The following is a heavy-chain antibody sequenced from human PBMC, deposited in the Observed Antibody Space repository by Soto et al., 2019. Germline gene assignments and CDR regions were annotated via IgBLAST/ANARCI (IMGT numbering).Heavy chain of an antibody. CDR1: GGTFSSYA. D-gene: IGHD3-10*01. J-gene: IGHJ3*02. V-gene: IGHV1-69*06. CDR2: IIPIFGTA. CDR3: ATHLVGLLDAFDI. Sequence: ASVKVSCKASGGTFSSYAISWVRQAPGQGLEWMGGIIPIFGTANYAQKFQGRVTITADKSTSTAYMELSSLRSEDTAVYYCATHLVGLLDAFDIWGQGTMVTVSS.